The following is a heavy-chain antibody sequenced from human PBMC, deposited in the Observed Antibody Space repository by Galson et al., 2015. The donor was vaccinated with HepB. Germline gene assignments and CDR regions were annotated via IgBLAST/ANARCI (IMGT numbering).Heavy chain of an antibody. CDR1: GYTLTELS. D-gene: IGHD4-23*01. CDR2: FDPEDGET. V-gene: IGHV1-24*01. CDR3: AREGKVGGHFDY. J-gene: IGHJ4*02. Sequence: SVKVSCKVSGYTLTELSLHWVRQAPGKGLEWMGGFDPEDGETIYAQKFQGRVTMTEDTSTDTAYMELSSLRSEDTAVYYCAREGKVGGHFDYWGQGTLVTVSS.